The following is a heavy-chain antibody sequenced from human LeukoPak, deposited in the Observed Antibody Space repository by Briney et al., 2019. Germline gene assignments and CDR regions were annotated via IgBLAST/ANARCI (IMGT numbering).Heavy chain of an antibody. CDR2: INPNSGNT. CDR3: ARRYYDFWSGYSDAFDI. V-gene: IGHV1-8*01. J-gene: IGHJ3*02. CDR1: GYTFTSYD. D-gene: IGHD3-3*01. Sequence: ASVKVSCKASGYTFTSYDINWVRQATGQGLEWMGWINPNSGNTGYAQKFQGRVTMTRNTSISTAYMELSSLRSEDTAVYYCARRYYDFWSGYSDAFDIWGQGTMVTVSS.